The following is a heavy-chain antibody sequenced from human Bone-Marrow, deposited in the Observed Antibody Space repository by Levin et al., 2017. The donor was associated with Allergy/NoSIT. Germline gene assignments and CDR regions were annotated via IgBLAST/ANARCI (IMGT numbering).Heavy chain of an antibody. CDR1: GYTFTSYG. D-gene: IGHD6-13*01. V-gene: IGHV1-18*01. CDR3: ARGLGSSWSDGSVPEYYFDY. J-gene: IGHJ4*02. CDR2: ISAYNGNT. Sequence: GASVKVSCKASGYTFTSYGISWVRQAPGQGLEWMGWISAYNGNTNYAQKLQGRVTMTTDTSTSTAYMELRSLRSDDTAVYYCARGLGSSWSDGSVPEYYFDYWGQGTLVTVSS.